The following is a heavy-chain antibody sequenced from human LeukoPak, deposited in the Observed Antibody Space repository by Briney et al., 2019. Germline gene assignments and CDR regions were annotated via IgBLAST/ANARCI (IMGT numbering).Heavy chain of an antibody. CDR2: ISSSSSYI. V-gene: IGHV3-21*01. CDR1: GFTFSSYS. Sequence: GGSLRLSCAASGFTFSSYSMNWVRQAPGKGLEWVSSISSSSSYIYYADSVKGRFTISRDNAKNSLYLQMNSLRAEDTAVYYCARDRAPRIAVRPSYFDYWGQGTLVTVSS. D-gene: IGHD6-6*01. CDR3: ARDRAPRIAVRPSYFDY. J-gene: IGHJ4*02.